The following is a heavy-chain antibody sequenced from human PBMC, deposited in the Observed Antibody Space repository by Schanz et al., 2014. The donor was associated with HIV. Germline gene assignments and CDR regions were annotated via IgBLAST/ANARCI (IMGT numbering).Heavy chain of an antibody. CDR3: ANSGYCTNGICYTRGDGMDV. J-gene: IGHJ6*02. CDR2: IWYDGSIE. D-gene: IGHD2-8*01. V-gene: IGHV3-33*06. Sequence: QVQLVESGGGVVQPGRSLRLSCAASGFTFSSYGMHWVRQAPGKGLEWVAVIWYDGSIEYYTDSVKGRFTLSRDNSKKTVYLQMNSLRAEDTAVYYCANSGYCTNGICYTRGDGMDVWGQGTTVTVSS. CDR1: GFTFSSYG.